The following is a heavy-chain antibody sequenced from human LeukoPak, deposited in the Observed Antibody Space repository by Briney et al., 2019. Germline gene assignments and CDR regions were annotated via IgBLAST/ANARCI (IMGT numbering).Heavy chain of an antibody. CDR2: IYYTGNT. Sequence: SETLSLTCSVSGVSISSSNSYWGWIRQPPGKGLEWIGSIYYTGNTYYNASLKSRVTISVDTSKNQFSLKLSSVTAADTAVYYCARRLRYFDWSRSPFDYWGQGTLVTVSS. CDR3: ARRLRYFDWSRSPFDY. V-gene: IGHV4-39*07. D-gene: IGHD3-9*01. CDR1: GVSISSSNSY. J-gene: IGHJ4*02.